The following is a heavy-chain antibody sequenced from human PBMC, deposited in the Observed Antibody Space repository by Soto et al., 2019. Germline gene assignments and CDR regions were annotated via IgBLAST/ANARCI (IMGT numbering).Heavy chain of an antibody. V-gene: IGHV3-30-3*01. J-gene: IGHJ4*02. D-gene: IGHD1-26*01. CDR1: GFTFSSYA. CDR2: ISYDGSNK. Sequence: QVQLVESGGGVVQPGRSLRLSCAASGFTFSSYAMHWVRQAPGKGLEWVAVISYDGSNKYYADSVKGRFTISRDNSKNTLYLQMNSLKAEDTAVYYCARDREFDYWGQGTLVTVFS. CDR3: ARDREFDY.